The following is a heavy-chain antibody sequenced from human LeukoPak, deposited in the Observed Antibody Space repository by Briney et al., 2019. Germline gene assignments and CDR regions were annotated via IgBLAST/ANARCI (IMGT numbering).Heavy chain of an antibody. CDR3: TTDALTTVTIDY. V-gene: IGHV3-15*01. J-gene: IGHJ4*02. CDR1: GFTFSNAW. Sequence: GGSLRLSCAASGFTFSNAWMSWVRQAPGKGLEWVGRIKSITDGGTTDYAAPVKGRFTISRDDSKNTLYLQMNSLKTEDTAVYYCTTDALTTVTIDYWGQGTLVTLSS. CDR2: IKSITDGGTT. D-gene: IGHD4-17*01.